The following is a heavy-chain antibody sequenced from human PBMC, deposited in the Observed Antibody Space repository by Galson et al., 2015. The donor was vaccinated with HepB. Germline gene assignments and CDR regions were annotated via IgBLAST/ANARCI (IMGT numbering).Heavy chain of an antibody. V-gene: IGHV3-23*01. D-gene: IGHD3-3*01. Sequence: SLRLSCAASGFSFDTYAMSWVRQAPGKGLEWVSSISGAGHNTYYADAVRGRFTISRDNSKNTVYLQMISLRDVDTAKYYCAKDPNFDFYSEKSTTFDYWGRGTLVTVSS. CDR3: AKDPNFDFYSEKSTTFDY. CDR2: ISGAGHNT. CDR1: GFSFDTYA. J-gene: IGHJ4*02.